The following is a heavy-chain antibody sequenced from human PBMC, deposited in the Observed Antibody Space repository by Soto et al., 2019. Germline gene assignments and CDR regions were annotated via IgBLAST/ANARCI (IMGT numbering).Heavy chain of an antibody. CDR3: AREGLLVPAAPGTLKIIGMDV. CDR2: ISYDGSNK. D-gene: IGHD2-2*01. CDR1: GFTFSSYA. Sequence: QVQLVESGGGVVQPGRSLRLSCAASGFTFSSYAMHWVRQAPGKGLEWVAVISYDGSNKYYADSVKGRFTISRDNSKNTLYLQMNSLRAEDKAVYYCAREGLLVPAAPGTLKIIGMDVWGQGTTVTVSS. V-gene: IGHV3-30-3*01. J-gene: IGHJ6*02.